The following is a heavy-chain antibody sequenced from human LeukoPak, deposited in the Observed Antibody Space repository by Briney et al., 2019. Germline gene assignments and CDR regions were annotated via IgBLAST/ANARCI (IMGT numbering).Heavy chain of an antibody. Sequence: SVKVSCKASGGAFSSYAISWVRQAPGQGLEWMGRIIPIFGTANYAQKFQGRVTITTDESTSTAYMELSSLRSEDTAVYYCARGYGDYEPYYFDYWGQGTLVTVSS. CDR1: GGAFSSYA. V-gene: IGHV1-69*05. CDR2: IIPIFGTA. D-gene: IGHD4-17*01. CDR3: ARGYGDYEPYYFDY. J-gene: IGHJ4*02.